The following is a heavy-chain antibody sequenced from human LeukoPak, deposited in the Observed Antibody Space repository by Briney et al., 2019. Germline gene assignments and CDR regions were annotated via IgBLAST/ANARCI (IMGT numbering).Heavy chain of an antibody. J-gene: IGHJ4*02. V-gene: IGHV3-23*01. CDR1: GFTFSSYA. D-gene: IGHD3-10*01. CDR3: AKDGTMVRGVSGY. Sequence: GGSLRLSCAASGFTFSSYAMSWVRQAPGEGLEWVSAISGSGGSTYYADSVKGRFTISRDNSKNTLYLQMNSLRAEDTAVYYCAKDGTMVRGVSGYWGQGTLVTVSS. CDR2: ISGSGGST.